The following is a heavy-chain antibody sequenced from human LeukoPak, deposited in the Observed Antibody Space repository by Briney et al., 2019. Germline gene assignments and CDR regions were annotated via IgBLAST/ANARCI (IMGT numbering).Heavy chain of an antibody. D-gene: IGHD3-10*01. CDR3: ARDRAMVRGVIEN. CDR1: GFTFSSYW. CDR2: INSDGSST. J-gene: IGHJ4*02. V-gene: IGHV3-74*01. Sequence: GGSLRLSCAASGFTFSSYWMHWVRQAPGKGLVWVSRINSDGSSTSYADSVKGRFTISRDNAKNTLYLQMNSLRAEDTAVYYCARDRAMVRGVIENWGQGTLVTVSP.